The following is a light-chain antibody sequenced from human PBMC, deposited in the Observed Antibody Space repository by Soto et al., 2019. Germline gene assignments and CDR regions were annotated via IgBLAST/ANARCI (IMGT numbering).Light chain of an antibody. CDR2: DAS. CDR1: QDISNY. Sequence: DIQMTQSASSLSASVGDRFTITYHSSQDISNYLNWYQQKPGKAPKLLIYDASNLETGVPSRFSGSGSGTDFTFTISSLQPEDIATYYCQQYDNLPLTFGGGTKVDIK. V-gene: IGKV1-33*01. J-gene: IGKJ4*01. CDR3: QQYDNLPLT.